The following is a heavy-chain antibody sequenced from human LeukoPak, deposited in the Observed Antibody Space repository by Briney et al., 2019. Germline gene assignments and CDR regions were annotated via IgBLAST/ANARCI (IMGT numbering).Heavy chain of an antibody. J-gene: IGHJ3*02. V-gene: IGHV4-30-2*01. CDR3: ARGNSGYYYDSSDPSGAFDI. CDR1: GGSISSGGYS. D-gene: IGHD3-22*01. CDR2: IYHSGST. Sequence: SETLSLTCAVSGGSISSGGYSWSWIRQPPGKGLEWIGYIYHSGSTYYNPSLKSRVTISVDRSKNQFSLKLSSVTAADTAVYYCARGNSGYYYDSSDPSGAFDIWGQGTMVTVSS.